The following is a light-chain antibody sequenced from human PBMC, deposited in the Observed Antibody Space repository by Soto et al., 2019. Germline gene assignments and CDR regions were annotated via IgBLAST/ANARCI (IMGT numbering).Light chain of an antibody. CDR3: QQNSNWPLT. V-gene: IGKV3-11*01. Sequence: EIVLIQSPATLSLSPGERATLSCRASQSVGSNLAWYQQNPGQAPRLLIFDASNRATGIPARFSGSGSGTDFILAISSLEPEDFVVYYCQQNSNWPLTFGGGTKVDIK. CDR1: QSVGSN. CDR2: DAS. J-gene: IGKJ4*01.